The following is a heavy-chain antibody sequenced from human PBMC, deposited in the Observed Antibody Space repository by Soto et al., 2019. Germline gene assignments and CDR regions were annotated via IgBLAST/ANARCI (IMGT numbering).Heavy chain of an antibody. CDR1: GFTFSSYG. CDR3: AKGVLYYYGMDV. Sequence: QVQLVESGGGVVQPGRSLRLSCAASGFTFSSYGMHWVRQAPGKGLEWVAVISYDGSNKYYADSVKGRFTISRDNSKNTLDLQMNSLRAEDTAVYYCAKGVLYYYGMDVWGQGTTVTVSS. CDR2: ISYDGSNK. V-gene: IGHV3-30*18. D-gene: IGHD3-16*01. J-gene: IGHJ6*02.